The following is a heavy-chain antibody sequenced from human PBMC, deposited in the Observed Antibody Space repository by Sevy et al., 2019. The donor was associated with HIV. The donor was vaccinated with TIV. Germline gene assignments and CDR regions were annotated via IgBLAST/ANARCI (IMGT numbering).Heavy chain of an antibody. Sequence: GRSLRLSCAASGFTFSSYAMHWVRQAPGKGLEWVAVISYDGSNKYYADSVKGRFTISRDNSKNTLYLQMNGLRAEDTAVYYCAREGYCSSTSCYTGSYYYYGMDVWGQGTTVTVSS. D-gene: IGHD2-2*02. V-gene: IGHV3-30-3*01. J-gene: IGHJ6*02. CDR1: GFTFSSYA. CDR3: AREGYCSSTSCYTGSYYYYGMDV. CDR2: ISYDGSNK.